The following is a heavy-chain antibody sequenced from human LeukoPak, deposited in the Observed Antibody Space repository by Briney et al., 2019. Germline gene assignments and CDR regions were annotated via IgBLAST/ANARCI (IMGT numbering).Heavy chain of an antibody. CDR1: GGSISSESYY. CDR3: AGSFGAATGSLDY. CDR2: AFYSGSA. V-gene: IGHV4-39*01. Sequence: SETLSLTCSVSGGSISSESYYWGWIRQSPGKGLEWIGNAFYSGSAYYNPSLKSRFTISVDTSKSQFSLKVTSAIAADTAVYYCAGSFGAATGSLDYWGQGILVTVSS. J-gene: IGHJ4*02. D-gene: IGHD3-16*01.